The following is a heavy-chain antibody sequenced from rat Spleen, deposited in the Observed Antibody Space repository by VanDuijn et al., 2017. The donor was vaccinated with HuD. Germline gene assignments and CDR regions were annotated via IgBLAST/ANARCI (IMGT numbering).Heavy chain of an antibody. Sequence: EVQLMESGGGLVQPGRSLKLSCAASGFIFSNYGMAWVRQAPTKGLEWVASITNSGGSTYYRDSVKGRFTISRDNAKSTLYLQMDSLRSEDTATYYCTTRGALVDYWGQGVMVTVSS. J-gene: IGHJ2*01. CDR2: ITNSGGST. CDR3: TTRGALVDY. CDR1: GFIFSNYG. V-gene: IGHV5-27*01.